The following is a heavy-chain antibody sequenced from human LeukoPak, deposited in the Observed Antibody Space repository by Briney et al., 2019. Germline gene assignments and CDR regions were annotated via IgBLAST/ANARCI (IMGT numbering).Heavy chain of an antibody. CDR1: GYSFTSYW. CDR2: IDPSDYYT. CDR3: LRGDGGGSLGDY. J-gene: IGHJ4*02. V-gene: IGHV5-10-1*01. D-gene: IGHD3-16*01. Sequence: GESLKILCKSSGYSFTSYWHTWVRQIPGKGLEWMGRIDPSDYYTNYSPSFQGHVPIPADKSVSTAYLQWSSLKASDTAMYYCLRGDGGGSLGDYWGQGTLVTVSS.